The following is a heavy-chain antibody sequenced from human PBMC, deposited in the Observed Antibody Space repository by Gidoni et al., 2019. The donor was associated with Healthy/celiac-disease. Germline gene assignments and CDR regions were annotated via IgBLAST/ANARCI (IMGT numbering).Heavy chain of an antibody. Sequence: QVQLVQSGDEVKKPGASVKVSCKASGYTFTSYDINWVRQATGQGLEWMGWMNPNSGNTGYAQKFQGRVTMTRNTSISTAYMELSSLRSEDTAVYYCARLGIVGATTFGLNYYYYGMDVWGQGTTVTVSS. V-gene: IGHV1-8*01. D-gene: IGHD1-26*01. CDR1: GYTFTSYD. CDR3: ARLGIVGATTFGLNYYYYGMDV. J-gene: IGHJ6*02. CDR2: MNPNSGNT.